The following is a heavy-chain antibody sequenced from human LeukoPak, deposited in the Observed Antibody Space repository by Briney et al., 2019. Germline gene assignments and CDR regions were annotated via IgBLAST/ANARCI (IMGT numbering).Heavy chain of an antibody. J-gene: IGHJ5*02. CDR1: GFTFSYYA. D-gene: IGHD1-26*01. CDR3: ARDDQGVGATHPDWFDP. V-gene: IGHV3-7*01. CDR2: IKQDGSEK. Sequence: GGSLRLSCAASGFTFSYYAMSWVRQAPGKGLEWVANIKQDGSEKYYVDSVKGRFTISRDNAKNSLYLQMNSLRAEDTAVYYCARDDQGVGATHPDWFDPWGQGTLVTVSS.